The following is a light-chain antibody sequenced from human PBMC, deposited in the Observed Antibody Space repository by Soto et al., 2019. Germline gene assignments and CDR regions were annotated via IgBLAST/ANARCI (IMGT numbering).Light chain of an antibody. CDR3: QVRTNWSID. CDR2: DAS. J-gene: IGKJ5*01. CDR1: QSVSSY. V-gene: IGKV3-11*01. Sequence: EIVMTHSPATLSVSPVEIATLSCSASQSVSSYLASYQQKPGQAPRLLIYDASNRATGIPARFSGTGSGTAFTLTINNLEPEDFAVYYCQVRTNWSIDFGRGTRLEIK.